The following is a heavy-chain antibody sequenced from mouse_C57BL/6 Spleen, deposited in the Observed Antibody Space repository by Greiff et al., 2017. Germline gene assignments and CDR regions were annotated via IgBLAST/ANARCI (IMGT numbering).Heavy chain of an antibody. D-gene: IGHD3-2*01. CDR3: AREESETVPCAY. CDR2: ISYDGSN. V-gene: IGHV3-6*01. CDR1: GYSITSGYY. J-gene: IGHJ3*01. Sequence: EVQRVESGPGLVKPSQSLSLTCSVTGYSITSGYYWNWIRQFPGNKLEWMGYISYDGSNNYNPSLKNRISITRDTSKNQFFMKLNSVTTEDTATDYCAREESETVPCAYWGQGTLVTVSA.